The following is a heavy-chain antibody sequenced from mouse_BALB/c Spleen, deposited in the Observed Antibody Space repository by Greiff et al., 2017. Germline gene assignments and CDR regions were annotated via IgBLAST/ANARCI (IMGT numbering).Heavy chain of an antibody. V-gene: IGHV1-7*01. J-gene: IGHJ2*01. Sequence: VKVVESGAELAKPGASVKMSCKASGYTFTSYWMHWVKQRPGQGLEWIGYINPSTGYTEYNQKFKDKATLTADKSSSTAYMQLSSLTSEDSAVYYCAREEFDYWGQGTTLTVSS. CDR3: AREEFDY. CDR2: INPSTGYT. CDR1: GYTFTSYW.